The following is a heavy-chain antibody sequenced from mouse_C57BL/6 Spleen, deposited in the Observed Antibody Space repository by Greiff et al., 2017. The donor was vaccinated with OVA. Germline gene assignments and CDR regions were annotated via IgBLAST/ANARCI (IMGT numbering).Heavy chain of an antibody. J-gene: IGHJ2*01. CDR1: GFTFSDFY. CDR2: SRNKANDYTT. D-gene: IGHD2-4*01. CDR3: ARDADDYGRGFDY. Sequence: EVKLMESGGGLVQSGRSLRLSCATSGFTFSDFYMEWVRQAPGKGLEWIAASRNKANDYTTEYSASVKGRFIVSRDTSQSILYLQMNALRAEDTAIYYCARDADDYGRGFDYWGQGTTLTVSS. V-gene: IGHV7-1*01.